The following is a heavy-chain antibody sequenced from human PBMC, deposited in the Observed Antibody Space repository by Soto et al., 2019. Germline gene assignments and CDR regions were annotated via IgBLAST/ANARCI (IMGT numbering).Heavy chain of an antibody. CDR2: INSDGSST. V-gene: IGHV3-74*01. D-gene: IGHD3-22*01. CDR3: AKDVGYYDSSGYYQGPDAFDI. Sequence: HPGGSLRLSCAASGFTFSSYWMHWVRQAPGKGLVWVSRINSDGSSTSYADSVKGRFTISRDNAKNTLYLQMNSLRAEDTAVYYCAKDVGYYDSSGYYQGPDAFDIWGQGTMVTVSS. CDR1: GFTFSSYW. J-gene: IGHJ3*02.